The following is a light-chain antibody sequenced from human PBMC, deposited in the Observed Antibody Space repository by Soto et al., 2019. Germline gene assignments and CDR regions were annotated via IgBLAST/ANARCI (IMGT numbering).Light chain of an antibody. V-gene: IGKV3-20*01. CDR3: QQYNNWPRT. J-gene: IGKJ1*01. Sequence: EIVLTQSPGTLSSSPGERITLSCRASQSVSSNYLAWYQQKPGQAPRLLIYGASSRATGIPDRFSGSGSGTDFTLTISSLQSEDFAVYYCQQYNNWPRTFGQGTKVDIK. CDR2: GAS. CDR1: QSVSSNY.